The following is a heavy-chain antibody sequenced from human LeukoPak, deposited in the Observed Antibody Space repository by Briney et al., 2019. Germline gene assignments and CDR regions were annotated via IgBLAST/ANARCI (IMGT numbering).Heavy chain of an antibody. D-gene: IGHD2-21*02. V-gene: IGHV1-18*01. CDR1: GYTFTSYD. CDR3: ASAYCGGGCYYYYGMDV. Sequence: ASVKVSCKASGYTFTSYDISWVRQAPGQGLEWMGWIGAYNGNTNYAQKLQGRVTMTTDTSTSTAYMELRSLRSDDTAVYYCASAYCGGGCYYYYGMDVWGQGTTVTVSS. CDR2: IGAYNGNT. J-gene: IGHJ6*02.